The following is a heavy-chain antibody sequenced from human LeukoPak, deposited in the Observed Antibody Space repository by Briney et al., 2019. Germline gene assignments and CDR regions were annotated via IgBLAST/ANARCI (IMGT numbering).Heavy chain of an antibody. V-gene: IGHV4-59*08. Sequence: TSETLSLTCSISGASFSTYCWSWIRQPPGKGLEWIGYVYYSGSTTYNPSLESRVTISVDTSKNQFSLNLTSVTAADTAVYYCARFYSYYYYMDVWGKGATVTVSS. D-gene: IGHD4-11*01. CDR2: VYYSGST. CDR1: GASFSTYC. CDR3: ARFYSYYYYMDV. J-gene: IGHJ6*03.